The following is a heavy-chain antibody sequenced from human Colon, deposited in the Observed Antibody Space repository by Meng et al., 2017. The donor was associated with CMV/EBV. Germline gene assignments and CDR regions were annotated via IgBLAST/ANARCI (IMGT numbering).Heavy chain of an antibody. V-gene: IGHV4-34*01. Sequence: QVQLRRWGAGLWEPSETLSLICGVYGGSFTVYHWTWIRQAPGRGLEWIGEINYRGSTMYNSTLKSRVTISVYTSKNPFSLSLNTATASATAVYYCASRGNSGWYRYFQNWGEGSLVTVSS. CDR1: GGSFTVYH. J-gene: IGHJ1*01. CDR3: ASRGNSGWYRYFQN. D-gene: IGHD6-19*01. CDR2: INYRGST.